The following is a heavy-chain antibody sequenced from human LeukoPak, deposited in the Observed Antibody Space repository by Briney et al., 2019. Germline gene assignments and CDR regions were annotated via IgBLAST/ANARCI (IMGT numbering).Heavy chain of an antibody. J-gene: IGHJ4*02. V-gene: IGHV3-21*01. D-gene: IGHD2-15*01. Sequence: PGGSLRLSCAASGFTFSSYAMNWVRQAPGKGLEWVSSISSSSSYIYYADSVKGRFTVSRGNAKNSLYLQLNSLRAEDTAVYYCARGYCSGGSCYPSGYWGQGTLVTVSS. CDR1: GFTFSSYA. CDR2: ISSSSSYI. CDR3: ARGYCSGGSCYPSGY.